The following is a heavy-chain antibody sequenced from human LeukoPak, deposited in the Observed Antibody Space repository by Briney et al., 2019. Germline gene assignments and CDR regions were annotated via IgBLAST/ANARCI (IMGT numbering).Heavy chain of an antibody. D-gene: IGHD2-2*01. CDR3: AKVLTGYCGSTSCPFDS. J-gene: IGHJ4*02. V-gene: IGHV3-30*02. Sequence: GESLKISCAASGFTFSSYGMHWVRQAPGKGLEWVACIRYHGSNINYADSVKGRFTISRDNSKDTLFLQMSSLRAEDTAVYYCAKVLTGYCGSTSCPFDSWGQGTLVTVSS. CDR1: GFTFSSYG. CDR2: IRYHGSNI.